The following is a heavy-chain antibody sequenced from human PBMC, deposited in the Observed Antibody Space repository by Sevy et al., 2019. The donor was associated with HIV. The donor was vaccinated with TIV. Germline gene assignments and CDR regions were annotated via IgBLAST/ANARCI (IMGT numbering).Heavy chain of an antibody. V-gene: IGHV4-34*01. CDR2: INHSGST. D-gene: IGHD5-12*01. CDR3: ARGEVEMATPSVYYYYGMDV. CDR1: GGSFSGYY. Sequence: SETLSLTCAVYGGSFSGYYWSWIRQPPGKGLEWIGEINHSGSTNYNPSLKSRVTISVDTSKNQFSLKLSSVTAADTAVYYCARGEVEMATPSVYYYYGMDVWGQGTTVTVSS. J-gene: IGHJ6*02.